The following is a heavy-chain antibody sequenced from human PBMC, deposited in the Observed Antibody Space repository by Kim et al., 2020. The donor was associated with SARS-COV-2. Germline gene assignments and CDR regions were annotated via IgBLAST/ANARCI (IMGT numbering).Heavy chain of an antibody. CDR1: GYTLNDNH. V-gene: IGHV1-2*06. Sequence: ASVKVSCKASGYTLNDNHINWVRQAPGQGLEWMGRINPNSGGTNYAQKFQGMVTMTRDTSISTAYMELRSLRSDDTAVYYCTTSAVSDVDYWGQGTLVTV. CDR2: INPNSGGT. CDR3: TTSAVSDVDY. D-gene: IGHD6-19*01. J-gene: IGHJ4*02.